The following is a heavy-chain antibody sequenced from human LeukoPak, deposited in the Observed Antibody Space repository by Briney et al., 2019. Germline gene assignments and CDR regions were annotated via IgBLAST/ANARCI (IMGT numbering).Heavy chain of an antibody. CDR1: GFTFSGYW. V-gene: IGHV3-74*01. CDR2: INTDGSST. J-gene: IGHJ5*02. D-gene: IGHD4-17*01. Sequence: PGGSLRLSCVASGFTFSGYWMHWVRQAPGKGLVWVSHINTDGSSTTYADSVKGRFTISRDNAKNTLYLQMNSLRAEDTAVYYCARRPTVTTPLTAWGQGTLVTVSS. CDR3: ARRPTVTTPLTA.